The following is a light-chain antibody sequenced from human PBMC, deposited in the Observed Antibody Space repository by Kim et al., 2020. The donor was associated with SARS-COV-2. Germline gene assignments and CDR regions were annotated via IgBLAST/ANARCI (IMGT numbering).Light chain of an antibody. V-gene: IGKV1-5*03. CDR1: QSITSW. Sequence: SGATRVTVSCRARQSITSWFALYQQQPGKAPNLLNDKASILEGGVPSRCSCSGSRTEFTPTSSSLQPDDFTTYYFQQYNSYPCTFGQGTKVDIK. J-gene: IGKJ1*01. CDR3: QQYNSYPCT. CDR2: KAS.